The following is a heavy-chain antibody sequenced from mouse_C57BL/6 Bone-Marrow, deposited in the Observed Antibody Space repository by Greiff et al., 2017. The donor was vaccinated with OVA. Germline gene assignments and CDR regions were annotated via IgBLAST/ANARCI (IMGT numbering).Heavy chain of an antibody. CDR2: FHPYNDDT. CDR1: GYSFTTYP. CDR3: ARRGDYDGDWFAY. Sequence: VKLLESGAELVKPGASVKMSCKASGYSFTTYPIEWMKQNHGKSLEWIGNFHPYNDDTKYNEKFKGKATLTVEKSSSTVYLVLSRLTSDDSAVYYCARRGDYDGDWFAYGGQGTLVTVSA. D-gene: IGHD2-4*01. J-gene: IGHJ3*01. V-gene: IGHV1-47*01.